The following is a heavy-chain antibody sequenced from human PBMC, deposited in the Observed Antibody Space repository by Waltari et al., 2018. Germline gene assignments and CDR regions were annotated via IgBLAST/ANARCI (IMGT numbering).Heavy chain of an antibody. CDR1: GGTFSSYA. J-gene: IGHJ4*02. Sequence: QVQLVQSGAEVKKPGSSVKVSCKASGGTFSSYAISWVRQAPGQGLEWMGGIIPILGIANYAQKFQDRVTITADESTSTAYMELSSLRSEDTAVYYCARPGGRWLQSPFDYWGQGTLVTVSS. CDR3: ARPGGRWLQSPFDY. D-gene: IGHD3-16*01. CDR2: IIPILGIA. V-gene: IGHV1-69*04.